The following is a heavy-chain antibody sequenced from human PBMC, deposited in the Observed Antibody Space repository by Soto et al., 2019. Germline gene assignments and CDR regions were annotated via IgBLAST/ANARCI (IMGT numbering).Heavy chain of an antibody. V-gene: IGHV4-34*01. CDR2: INHSGST. J-gene: IGHJ6*02. CDR3: ARWLRQQLVSAYYYGMDV. CDR1: GGSFSGYY. D-gene: IGHD6-13*01. Sequence: LSLTCAVYGGSFSGYYWSWIRQPPGKGLEWIGEINHSGSTNYNPSLKSRVTISVDTSKNQFSLKLSSVTAADTAVYYCARWLRQQLVSAYYYGMDVWGQGTTVTVS.